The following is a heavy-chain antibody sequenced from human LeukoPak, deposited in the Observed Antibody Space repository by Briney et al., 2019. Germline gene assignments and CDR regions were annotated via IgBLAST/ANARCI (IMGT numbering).Heavy chain of an antibody. V-gene: IGHV4-39*07. D-gene: IGHD6-13*01. Sequence: SETLSLTCTVSGGSISSSSYYWGWIRQPPGKGLEWIGSIYYSGSTYYNPSLKSRVTISVDTSKNQFSLKLSSVTAADTAVYYCARRSAAGTYYFDYWGQGTLVTVSS. CDR2: IYYSGST. J-gene: IGHJ4*02. CDR3: ARRSAAGTYYFDY. CDR1: GGSISSSSYY.